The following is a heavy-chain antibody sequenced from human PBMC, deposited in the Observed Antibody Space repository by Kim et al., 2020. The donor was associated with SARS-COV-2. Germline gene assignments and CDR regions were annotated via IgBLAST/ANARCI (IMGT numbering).Heavy chain of an antibody. CDR2: IYSGGST. D-gene: IGHD3-10*01. V-gene: IGHV3-53*04. J-gene: IGHJ4*02. Sequence: GGSLRLSCATSGFTVSSNYMTWIRRAPGKGLEWVSVIYSGGSTYYADSVKGRFTISRHNSTNTLYLQMNSLRAEDTAVYHCGLTNYGSGSYFDYWGQGTLVTVSS. CDR3: GLTNYGSGSYFDY. CDR1: GFTVSSNY.